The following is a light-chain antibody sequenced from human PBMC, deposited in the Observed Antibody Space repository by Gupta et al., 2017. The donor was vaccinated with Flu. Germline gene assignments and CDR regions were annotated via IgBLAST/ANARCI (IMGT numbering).Light chain of an antibody. J-gene: IGKJ3*01. V-gene: IGKV3D-11*02. CDR3: QQRPHGHPGYT. CDR1: QSVNNY. CDR2: DAS. Sequence: EIVLTQSPATLSLSPGERATLSCRASQSVNNYLAWYQQKPGQAPRLLIYDASNRATGIPARFSGSGVGTDFTLTISSREPEDFAVYYCQQRPHGHPGYTFGHGTKVDIK.